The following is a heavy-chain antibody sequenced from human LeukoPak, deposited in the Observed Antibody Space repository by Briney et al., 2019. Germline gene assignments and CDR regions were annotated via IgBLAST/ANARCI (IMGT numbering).Heavy chain of an antibody. D-gene: IGHD3-22*01. J-gene: IGHJ6*02. V-gene: IGHV4-30-2*01. CDR3: ARLTKGYDSSGYYYYGMDV. Sequence: SQTLSLTCAVSGGSISSDGYSWSWIRQPPGKALEWVGYIYHSGSTYYNPSLKSRVTISVDTSKNQFSLKLSSVTAADTAVYYCARLTKGYDSSGYYYYGMDVWGQGTTVTVSS. CDR2: IYHSGST. CDR1: GGSISSDGYS.